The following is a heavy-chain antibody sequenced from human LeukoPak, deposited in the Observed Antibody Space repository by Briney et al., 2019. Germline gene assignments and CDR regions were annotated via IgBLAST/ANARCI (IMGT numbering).Heavy chain of an antibody. Sequence: SETLSLTCAVYGGSFSGYYWSWIRQPPGKGLEWIGEINHSGSTNYNPSLKSRVNISVDTSKNQFSLKLSSVTAADTAVHYCGRRRDGYNHVAFDIWGQGTMVTVSS. CDR2: INHSGST. V-gene: IGHV4-34*01. D-gene: IGHD5-24*01. CDR1: GGSFSGYY. J-gene: IGHJ3*02. CDR3: GRRRDGYNHVAFDI.